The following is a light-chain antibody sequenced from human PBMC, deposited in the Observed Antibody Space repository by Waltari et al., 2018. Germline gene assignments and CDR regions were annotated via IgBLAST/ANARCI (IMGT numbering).Light chain of an antibody. CDR1: QAISSY. Sequence: DIQMTQSPSSVSASVGDRVSITCRASQAISSYLAWYQQKPGKAPNLLIYGASSLQSGVPPRFSGSGSGTDFTLTISSLQPEDFATYYCQQANSFPLTFGGGTKVEIK. CDR3: QQANSFPLT. J-gene: IGKJ4*01. CDR2: GAS. V-gene: IGKV1-12*01.